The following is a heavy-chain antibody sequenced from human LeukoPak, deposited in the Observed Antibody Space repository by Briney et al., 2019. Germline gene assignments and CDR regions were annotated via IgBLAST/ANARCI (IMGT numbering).Heavy chain of an antibody. Sequence: ASVKVSCKASGYTFTSYYMHWVRQAPGQGLEWMGIINPSGGSTSYAQKFQGRVTMTTDTSTSTAYMELRSLRSDDTAVYYCARGHQLYYFDYWGQGTLVTVSS. D-gene: IGHD1-1*01. CDR3: ARGHQLYYFDY. J-gene: IGHJ4*02. V-gene: IGHV1-46*01. CDR2: INPSGGST. CDR1: GYTFTSYY.